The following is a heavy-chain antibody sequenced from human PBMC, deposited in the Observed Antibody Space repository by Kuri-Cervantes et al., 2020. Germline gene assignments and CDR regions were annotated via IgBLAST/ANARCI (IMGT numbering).Heavy chain of an antibody. V-gene: IGHV3-21*01. Sequence: LSLTCSASGFTFRSYSMNVVRQAPGKGLEWVSSISCSSSYIYYADSVKGRFTISRDKAKNSLYLQMNSLRAEDTAVYYCARAGDIAVAGTWGGGMDVWGQGITVTVSS. CDR2: ISCSSSYI. CDR3: ARAGDIAVAGTWGGGMDV. D-gene: IGHD6-19*01. CDR1: GFTFRSYS. J-gene: IGHJ6*02.